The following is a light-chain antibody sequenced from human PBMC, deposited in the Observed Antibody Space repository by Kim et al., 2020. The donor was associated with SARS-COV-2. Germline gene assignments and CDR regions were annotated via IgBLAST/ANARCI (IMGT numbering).Light chain of an antibody. CDR1: QVIRYD. Sequence: ATHMTQSPSSLSASLGDRVTITCRASQVIRYDLHWYQQKPGKAPRLLIYGASKLQSGVPSRFSGTGSNTEFTLTINSLQPEDFATYYCLQDHTYPLTFGGGTKLEIK. V-gene: IGKV1-6*01. J-gene: IGKJ4*01. CDR2: GAS. CDR3: LQDHTYPLT.